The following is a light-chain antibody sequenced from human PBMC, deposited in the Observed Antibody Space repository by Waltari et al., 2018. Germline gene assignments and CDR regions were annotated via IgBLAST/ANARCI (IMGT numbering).Light chain of an antibody. CDR3: QQYGSSPRT. CDR1: QSGSSSY. Sequence: EIVLTQSAATLSLSPGGRATLSCRASQSGSSSYLAWDQQQPGQAPGLLIYSASSSATGIPDRFRGSGSGTEVTLTISRLEPEDCAVYYCQQYGSSPRTFGQGTKVEVK. J-gene: IGKJ1*01. CDR2: SAS. V-gene: IGKV3-20*01.